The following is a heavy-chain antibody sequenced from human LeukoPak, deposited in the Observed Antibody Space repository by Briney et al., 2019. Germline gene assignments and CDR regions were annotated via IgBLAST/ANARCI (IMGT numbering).Heavy chain of an antibody. V-gene: IGHV3-21*01. CDR3: ARGQRSRGRYFDY. CDR1: GFTFTAYT. CDR2: ISGSTTDI. D-gene: IGHD3-10*01. J-gene: IGHJ4*02. Sequence: GGSLRLSCAASGFTFTAYTINWVRQAPGKGLEWVSYISGSTTDIYYADSVKGRFTISRDNAKNSLYLQMNSLRVEDTAVYYCARGQRSRGRYFDYWGQGPLVTVSS.